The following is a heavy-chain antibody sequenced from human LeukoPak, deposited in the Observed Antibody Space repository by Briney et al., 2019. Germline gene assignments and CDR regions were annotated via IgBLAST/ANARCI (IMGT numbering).Heavy chain of an antibody. D-gene: IGHD2-2*01. CDR1: GFTFSSYA. Sequence: GSLRLSCAASGFTFSSYAMSWVRQAPGKGLEWVSAISGSGGSTYYADSVKGRFTISRDNSKNTLYLQMNSLRAEDTAVYYCAEDGNIVVVPAARYNWFDPWGQGTLVTVSS. V-gene: IGHV3-23*01. J-gene: IGHJ5*02. CDR2: ISGSGGST. CDR3: AEDGNIVVVPAARYNWFDP.